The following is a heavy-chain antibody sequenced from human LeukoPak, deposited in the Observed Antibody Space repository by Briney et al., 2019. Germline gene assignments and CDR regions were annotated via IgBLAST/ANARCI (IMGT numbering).Heavy chain of an antibody. CDR1: GGSISGDGYY. D-gene: IGHD2-15*01. CDR2: IYYSGST. V-gene: IGHV4-31*03. J-gene: IGHJ5*02. Sequence: SQTLSLTCTVSGGSISGDGYYWNWIRQHPGKGLEWIGYIYYSGSTYYNPSLKSRVTISVDTSKNQFSLKLSSVTAADTAVYYCARGGLRYCSSDTCYSAWFDPWGQGTLVTVSS. CDR3: ARGGLRYCSSDTCYSAWFDP.